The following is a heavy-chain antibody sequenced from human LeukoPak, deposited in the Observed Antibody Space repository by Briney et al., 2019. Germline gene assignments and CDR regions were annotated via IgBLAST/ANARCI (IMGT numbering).Heavy chain of an antibody. D-gene: IGHD5-24*01. J-gene: IGHJ4*02. V-gene: IGHV3-7*01. CDR1: GFTISSHW. CDR3: AKRWLQLQLDYFDY. CDR2: INPDGSQK. Sequence: GGSLRLSCAASGFTISSHWLTWVRQAPGRGLEWVAHINPDGSQKDCVDSVTGRFTISRDNAKNSVYLQMNSLRAEDTAVYYCAKRWLQLQLDYFDYWGQGTLVTVSS.